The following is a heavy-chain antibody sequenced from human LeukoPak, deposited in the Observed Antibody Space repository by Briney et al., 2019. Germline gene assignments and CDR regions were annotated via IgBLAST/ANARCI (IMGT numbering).Heavy chain of an antibody. D-gene: IGHD3-10*01. CDR2: LYYSGTT. J-gene: IGHJ4*02. Sequence: SETLSLTCSVSSGSISSGGYWWGWIRQHPGKGLEWIVYLYYSGTTYYNPSLKSRVTISIDKSKNLFSLKLRSVTAADTAVYYCASGSGRFYFDHWGQGTLVSVSS. V-gene: IGHV4-31*03. CDR1: SGSISSGGYW. CDR3: ASGSGRFYFDH.